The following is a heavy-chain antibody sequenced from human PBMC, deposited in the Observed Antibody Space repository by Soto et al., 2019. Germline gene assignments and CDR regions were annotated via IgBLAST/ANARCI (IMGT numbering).Heavy chain of an antibody. CDR2: IYWDDDK. V-gene: IGHV2-5*02. D-gene: IGHD1-26*01. CDR1: GFSLSTSGVG. Sequence: QITLKESGPTLVKPTQTLTLTCTFSGFSLSTSGVGVGWIRQPPGKALEWLALIYWDDDKRYSPSLKSRLTITKDTSNNPVVLTMTNMDPVDTATYYCAHSPPPNSGSYFFFDYWGQGTLVTVSS. CDR3: AHSPPPNSGSYFFFDY. J-gene: IGHJ4*02.